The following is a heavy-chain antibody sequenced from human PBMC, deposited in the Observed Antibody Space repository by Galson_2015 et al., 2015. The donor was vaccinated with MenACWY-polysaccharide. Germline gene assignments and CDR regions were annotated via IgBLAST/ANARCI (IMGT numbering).Heavy chain of an antibody. Sequence: SETLSLTCTVSRGSIYSYYWTWIRQPAGKGLEWLGRISTSGSTTYNPSLGGRVTMSIDTSTNQFSLRLTSATAADTALYFCARVEYNGYESHLKYWGPGILVAVSS. CDR1: RGSIYSYY. CDR3: ARVEYNGYESHLKY. D-gene: IGHD5-12*01. CDR2: ISTSGST. V-gene: IGHV4-4*07. J-gene: IGHJ4*02.